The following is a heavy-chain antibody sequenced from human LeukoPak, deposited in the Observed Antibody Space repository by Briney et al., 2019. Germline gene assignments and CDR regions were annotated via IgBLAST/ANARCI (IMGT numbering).Heavy chain of an antibody. CDR3: AKAPLRLRELSSTAFDY. D-gene: IGHD3-16*02. V-gene: IGHV3-9*01. CDR2: ISWNSGNI. Sequence: PGGSLRLSCAASGFRFDDYAMHWVRQVPGKGLEWVSGISWNSGNIGYADSVKGLFIISRDNAKNSLYLQMNSLRAEDTAFYYCAKAPLRLRELSSTAFDYWGQGTLVTVSS. CDR1: GFRFDDYA. J-gene: IGHJ4*02.